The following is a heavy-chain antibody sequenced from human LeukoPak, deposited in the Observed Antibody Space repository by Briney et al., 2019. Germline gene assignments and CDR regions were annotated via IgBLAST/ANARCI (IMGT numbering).Heavy chain of an antibody. CDR3: AKSGLDSSSWSDY. J-gene: IGHJ4*02. D-gene: IGHD6-13*01. V-gene: IGHV3-30*02. Sequence: GGSLRLSCAASGFTFSSYGMHWVRQAPGKGLEWVTFIRYDGSNKYYADSVKGRFTISRDNSKNTLYLQMNSLRAEDTAVYYCAKSGLDSSSWSDYWGQGTLVTVSS. CDR1: GFTFSSYG. CDR2: IRYDGSNK.